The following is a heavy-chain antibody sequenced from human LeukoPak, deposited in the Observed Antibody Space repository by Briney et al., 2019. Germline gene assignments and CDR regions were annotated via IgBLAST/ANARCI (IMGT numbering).Heavy chain of an antibody. CDR2: IYFRGST. V-gene: IGHV4-61*02. CDR3: ARERILGGKYSFDF. CDR1: GGSISISDYY. D-gene: IGHD3-10*01. Sequence: PSQTLSLTCTASGGSISISDYYWSWIRQPAGKGLEWIGRIYFRGSTNYSPSLRSRVTISVDTSKNQFSLKLASVTVADAAIYYCARERILGGKYSFDFWGQGALVTVSS. J-gene: IGHJ4*02.